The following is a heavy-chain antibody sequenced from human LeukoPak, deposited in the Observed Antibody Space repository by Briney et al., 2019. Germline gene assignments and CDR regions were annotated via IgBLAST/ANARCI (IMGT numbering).Heavy chain of an antibody. CDR3: ARESGYYYGSGSSSPIDY. CDR2: IYYSGST. Sequence: SETLSLTCTVSGGSISSYYWSWIRQPPGKGLEWIGYIYYSGSTNYNPSLKSRVTISVDTSKNQFSLKLSSVTAADTAVYYCARESGYYYGSGSSSPIDYWGQGTLVTVSS. V-gene: IGHV4-59*01. J-gene: IGHJ4*02. CDR1: GGSISSYY. D-gene: IGHD3-10*01.